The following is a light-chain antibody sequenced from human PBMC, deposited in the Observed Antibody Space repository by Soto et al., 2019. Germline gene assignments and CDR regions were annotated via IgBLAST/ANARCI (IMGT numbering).Light chain of an antibody. V-gene: IGKV3-20*01. J-gene: IGKJ5*01. CDR3: QQYDASPVT. CDR2: GVN. Sequence: DIVMTQSPDSLAVSLVERATIKFKSSQSVSSYLAWYQQKPGQAPRLLIYGVNSRATGIPDRFSGSGSGTDFSLTVSRLEPEDFAVYYCQQYDASPVTFGQGTRLEIK. CDR1: QSVSSY.